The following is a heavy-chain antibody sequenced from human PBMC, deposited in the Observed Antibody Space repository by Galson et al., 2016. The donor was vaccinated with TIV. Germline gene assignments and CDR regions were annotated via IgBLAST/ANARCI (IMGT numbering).Heavy chain of an antibody. J-gene: IGHJ2*01. Sequence: SVKVSCKASGFNFSDYYFHWVRQAPGQGLEWMGWINPTSGGTKYAQKFKAWVTLTRDTSINTAHKEMSRLKSDDTAVYFCSRDQSMIGDYYFDLWGRGTLVTV. CDR2: INPTSGGT. CDR1: GFNFSDYY. D-gene: IGHD3-16*01. V-gene: IGHV1-2*04. CDR3: SRDQSMIGDYYFDL.